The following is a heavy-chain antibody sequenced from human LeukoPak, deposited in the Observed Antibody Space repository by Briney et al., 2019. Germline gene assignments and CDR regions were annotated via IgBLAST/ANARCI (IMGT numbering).Heavy chain of an antibody. CDR1: GGSFSGYY. CDR2: INHSGST. D-gene: IGHD3-22*01. J-gene: IGHJ6*02. V-gene: IGHV4-34*01. Sequence: PSETLSLTCAVYGGSFSGYYWSWIRQHPGKGLEWIGEINHSGSTNYNPSLKSRVTISVDTSKNQFSLKLSSVTAADTVVYYCARGNVYYYDSSGYYLNYYYGMGVWGQGTTLTVSS. CDR3: ARGNVYYYDSSGYYLNYYYGMGV.